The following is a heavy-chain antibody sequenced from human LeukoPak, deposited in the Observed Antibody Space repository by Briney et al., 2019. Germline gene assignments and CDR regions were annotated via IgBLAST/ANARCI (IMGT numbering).Heavy chain of an antibody. CDR1: GYSISTDYH. Sequence: SETLSLTCAVSGYSISTDYHWGWIRQPPGKGLEWIGAMHHSGSTYYNPSLKSRVTISVDTSKNQVSLKLNSVTAADTAVYYCARDRSYYTFDHWGQGTLVTVSS. CDR2: MHHSGST. D-gene: IGHD3-10*01. CDR3: ARDRSYYTFDH. V-gene: IGHV4-38-2*02. J-gene: IGHJ4*02.